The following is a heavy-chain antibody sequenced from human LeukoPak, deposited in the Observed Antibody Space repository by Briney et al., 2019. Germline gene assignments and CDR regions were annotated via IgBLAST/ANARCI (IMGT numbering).Heavy chain of an antibody. CDR1: GFTFGDYY. V-gene: IGHV3-11*01. CDR2: ISSSGSII. D-gene: IGHD2-15*01. J-gene: IGHJ6*03. CDR3: AKGGARYCSGGSCSRWYYMDV. Sequence: GGSLRLSCAASGFTFGDYYMSWIRQAPGKGLEWVSCISSSGSIIYYADSVKGRFTISRDNTQNSLFLQLNSLTAEDTAVYYCAKGGARYCSGGSCSRWYYMDVWGEGTTVTVSS.